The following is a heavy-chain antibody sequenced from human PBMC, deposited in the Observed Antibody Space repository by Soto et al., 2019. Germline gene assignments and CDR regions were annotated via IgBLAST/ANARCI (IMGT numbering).Heavy chain of an antibody. D-gene: IGHD6-13*01. CDR2: IFYSGST. CDR1: GGSISSYY. V-gene: IGHV4-59*01. Sequence: QVQLQESGPGLVKPSETLSLTCTVSGGSISSYYWSWIRQPPGKGREWIGYIFYSGSTNYNPSLKSRVTISVDTSKNQFSLKLSSVTAADTAVYYCAREGYSSSWYALGAFDIRGQGTMVTVSS. J-gene: IGHJ3*02. CDR3: AREGYSSSWYALGAFDI.